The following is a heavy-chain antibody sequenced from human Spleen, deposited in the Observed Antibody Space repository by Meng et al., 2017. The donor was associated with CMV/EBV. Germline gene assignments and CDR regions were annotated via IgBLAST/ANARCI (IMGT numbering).Heavy chain of an antibody. CDR3: ARGGYSRGWSSPEKEWDFYWLDP. D-gene: IGHD6-19*01. J-gene: IGHJ5*02. CDR2: INPSGGST. V-gene: IGHV1-46*01. CDR1: YY. Sequence: YYIHWVRQAPGQGLEWMGFINPSGGSTTFAQKFQGRVTMTRDTSTNTVYMEMSGLKSEDTAVYYCARGGYSRGWSSPEKEWDFYWLDPWGQGTLVTVSS.